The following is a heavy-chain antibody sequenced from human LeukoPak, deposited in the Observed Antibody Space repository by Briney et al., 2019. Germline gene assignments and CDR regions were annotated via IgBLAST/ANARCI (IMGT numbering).Heavy chain of an antibody. CDR3: AKVPPVAGTDY. Sequence: GGSLRLSCAASGFTFSSYGMHWVRQAPGKGLEWVAVISYDGSNKYYADSVKGRFTISRDNSKNTLYLQMNSLRAEDTAVYYCAKVPPVAGTDYWGQGTLVTVSS. V-gene: IGHV3-30*18. D-gene: IGHD6-19*01. CDR1: GFTFSSYG. CDR2: ISYDGSNK. J-gene: IGHJ4*02.